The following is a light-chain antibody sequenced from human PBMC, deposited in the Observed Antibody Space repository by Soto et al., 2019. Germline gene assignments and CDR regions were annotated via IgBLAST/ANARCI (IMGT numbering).Light chain of an antibody. Sequence: QSVLTQPASVSGSPGRSITISCTGASSDVGRYNYVSWYQQHPGKAPKFMIYEVSNRPSGVSNRFSGSKSGNTASLTISGLQAEDEADYYCTSYTSINTYVFGTGTKVTVL. J-gene: IGLJ1*01. CDR3: TSYTSINTYV. CDR1: SSDVGRYNY. V-gene: IGLV2-14*01. CDR2: EVS.